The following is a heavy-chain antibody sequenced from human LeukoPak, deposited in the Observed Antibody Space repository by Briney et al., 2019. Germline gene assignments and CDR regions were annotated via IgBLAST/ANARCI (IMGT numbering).Heavy chain of an antibody. D-gene: IGHD7-27*01. CDR3: AREANWGYDY. CDR1: GFTFSSYG. CDR2: IYSGGST. Sequence: GGSLRLSCAASGFTFSSYGMHWVRQAPGKGLEWVSVIYSGGSTYYADSVKGRFTISRDNSKNTLYLQMNSLRAEDTAVYYCAREANWGYDYWGQGTLVTVSS. J-gene: IGHJ4*02. V-gene: IGHV3-53*01.